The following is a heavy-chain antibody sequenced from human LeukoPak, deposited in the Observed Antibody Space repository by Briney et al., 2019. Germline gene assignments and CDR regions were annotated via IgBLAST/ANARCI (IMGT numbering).Heavy chain of an antibody. CDR3: AARDYNILTGSDDY. D-gene: IGHD3-9*01. CDR1: GGSFSGYY. Sequence: PSETLSLTCAVYGGSFSGYYWSWIRQPPGKGLEWIGEISHSGSTNYNPSLKTRVTILVDTSKNQFSLKLTSVTAADTAVYYCAARDYNILTGSDDYWGQGTLVTVSS. J-gene: IGHJ4*02. V-gene: IGHV4-34*01. CDR2: ISHSGST.